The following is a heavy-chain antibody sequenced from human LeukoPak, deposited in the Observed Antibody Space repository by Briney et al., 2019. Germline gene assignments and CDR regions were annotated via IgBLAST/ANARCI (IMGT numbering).Heavy chain of an antibody. CDR1: WFCLNTRGAG. D-gene: IGHD6-13*01. V-gene: IGHV2-5*02. CDR2: MYWDDDK. Sequence: SGPTLGKPTQTLTLTCTISWFCLNTRGAGGGWIRQPPGKTLEWLSLMYWDDDKRYIPSLKSRLTITKDTSKNLVVLTMTNMDPVETATYYCAHRYSSRWSGVFDYWGQGTLVTVSS. CDR3: AHRYSSRWSGVFDY. J-gene: IGHJ4*02.